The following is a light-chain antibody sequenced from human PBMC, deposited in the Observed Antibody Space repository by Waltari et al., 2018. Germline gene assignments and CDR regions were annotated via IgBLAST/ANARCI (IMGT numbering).Light chain of an antibody. Sequence: DIVMTQSPESPAASLAEKATFNCKSTQSVFHSSNNKNYLTGNQQKPGQPPKLLILSAYTRESEVPDRFSGSGSRTDFTLTISSLQAEDVAVYYCQQHYSPPQTFGQGTKVEIK. CDR2: SAY. CDR1: QSVFHSSNNKNY. J-gene: IGKJ1*01. V-gene: IGKV4-1*01. CDR3: QQHYSPPQT.